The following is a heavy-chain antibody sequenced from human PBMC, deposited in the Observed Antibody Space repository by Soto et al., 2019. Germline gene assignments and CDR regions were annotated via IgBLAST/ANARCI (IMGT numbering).Heavy chain of an antibody. CDR3: AREASAVVSLDY. CDR2: INPNSGDT. D-gene: IGHD2-15*01. V-gene: IGHV1-2*02. CDR1: GYIFTAYS. Sequence: ASVKVSCKASGYIFTAYSMHWVRQAPGQGLEWLGWINPNSGDTIYAQKFHDRVTMTCDTSVSTAYLELSSQSSDDTALYYCAREASAVVSLDYWGQGTLVTVSS. J-gene: IGHJ4*02.